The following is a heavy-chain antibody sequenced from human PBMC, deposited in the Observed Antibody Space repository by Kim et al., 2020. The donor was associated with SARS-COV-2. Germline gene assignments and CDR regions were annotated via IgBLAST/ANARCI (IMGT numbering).Heavy chain of an antibody. J-gene: IGHJ6*03. CDR3: AREGRLLELLLSNYYYYYMDV. Sequence: SETLSLTCTVSGGSISSGDYYWSWIRQPPGKGLEWIGYIYYSGSTYYNPSLKSRVTISVDTSKNQFSLKLSSVTAADTAVYYCAREGRLLELLLSNYYYYYMDVWGKGTTVTVSS. CDR2: IYYSGST. V-gene: IGHV4-30-4*01. CDR1: GGSISSGDYY. D-gene: IGHD3-3*01.